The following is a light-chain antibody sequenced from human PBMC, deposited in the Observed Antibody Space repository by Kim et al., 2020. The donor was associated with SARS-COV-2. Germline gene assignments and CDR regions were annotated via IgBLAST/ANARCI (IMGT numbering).Light chain of an antibody. Sequence: SLSAGETASITCSGDKLGDKYACWYQQKPRQSPVLVIYQDSKRPSGIPERFSGSNSGNTATLTISGTQAMDEADYYCQAWDSSTVVFGGGTQLTVL. CDR3: QAWDSSTVV. V-gene: IGLV3-1*01. CDR1: KLGDKY. J-gene: IGLJ2*01. CDR2: QDS.